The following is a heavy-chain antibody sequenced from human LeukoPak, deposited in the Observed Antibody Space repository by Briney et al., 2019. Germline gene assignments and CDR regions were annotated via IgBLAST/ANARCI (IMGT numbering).Heavy chain of an antibody. V-gene: IGHV1-69*05. Sequence: ASVKVSCKASGGTFSSYAISWVRQAPGQGLEWMGGIIPIFGTANYAQKFQGRVTITTDESTSTAYMELSSLRSEDTAVYYCASYYYGSGSYYNHETFDYWGQGTLVTVSS. J-gene: IGHJ4*02. CDR2: IIPIFGTA. D-gene: IGHD3-10*01. CDR1: GGTFSSYA. CDR3: ASYYYGSGSYYNHETFDY.